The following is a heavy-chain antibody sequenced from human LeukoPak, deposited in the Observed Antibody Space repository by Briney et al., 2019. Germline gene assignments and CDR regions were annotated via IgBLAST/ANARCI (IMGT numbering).Heavy chain of an antibody. CDR1: GFTFGSYT. CDR3: ARDKRTAEGPLFDY. CDR2: ISTSTSYI. D-gene: IGHD2-21*02. J-gene: IGHJ4*02. Sequence: PGGSLRLSCAASGFTFGSYTMNWVRQAPGKGLEWVSSISTSTSYIHYADSVKGRFTISRDSAKNSLYLQMSSLRAEDTAVYYCARDKRTAEGPLFDYWGQGTLVTVSS. V-gene: IGHV3-21*01.